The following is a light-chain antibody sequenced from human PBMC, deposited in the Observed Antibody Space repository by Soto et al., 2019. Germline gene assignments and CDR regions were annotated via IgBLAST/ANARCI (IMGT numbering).Light chain of an antibody. CDR3: SSYAGSNSFV. CDR2: EVT. J-gene: IGLJ1*01. V-gene: IGLV2-8*01. Sequence: QSALTQPPSASGSPGQSVTISCSGTSSDVGGYNYVSWFRQHPGKAPKLLIYEVTKRPSGVSDRFSGSKSGNTASLTVSGLQAEDEADYYCSSYAGSNSFVFGTGTKLTVL. CDR1: SSDVGGYNY.